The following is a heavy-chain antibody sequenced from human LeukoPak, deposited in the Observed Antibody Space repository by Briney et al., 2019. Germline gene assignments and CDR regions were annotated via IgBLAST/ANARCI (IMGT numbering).Heavy chain of an antibody. J-gene: IGHJ4*02. Sequence: PSETLSLTCAVSGGSISSGGYSWSWIRQPPGKGLEWIGYIYYSGSTYYNPSLKSRVTISVDTSKNQFSLKLSSVTAADTAVYYCARGAVTTWSRGWRWRGFDYWGQGTLVTVSS. CDR3: ARGAVTTWSRGWRWRGFDY. V-gene: IGHV4-30-4*07. CDR2: IYYSGST. CDR1: GGSISSGGYS. D-gene: IGHD4-11*01.